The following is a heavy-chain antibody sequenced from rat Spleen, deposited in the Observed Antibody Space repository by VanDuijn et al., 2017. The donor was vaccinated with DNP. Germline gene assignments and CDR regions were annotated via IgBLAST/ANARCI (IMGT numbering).Heavy chain of an antibody. Sequence: EVQLVESGGGLVQPGRSMKLSCTASGFTFSNFPMAWVRQAPTKGLEWVAAISNSGAVTYYRDSVKGRFTISRDNAKNTLYLQLNSLGSEDTATYYCARRFRDTRAMDAWGQGTSVTVSS. CDR1: GFTFSNFP. J-gene: IGHJ4*01. CDR3: ARRFRDTRAMDA. D-gene: IGHD4-3*01. CDR2: ISNSGAVT. V-gene: IGHV5-46*01.